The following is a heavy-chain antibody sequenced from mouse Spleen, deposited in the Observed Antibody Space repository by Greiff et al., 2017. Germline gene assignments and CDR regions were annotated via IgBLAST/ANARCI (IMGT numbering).Heavy chain of an antibody. Sequence: QVQLQQSGAELAKPGASVKLSCKASGYTFTSYWMHWVKQRPGQGLEWIGYINPSSGYTKYNQKFKSKATLTVDKSSSTAYMQLSSLTSEDSAVYYCARERYYFDYWGQGTTLTVSS. J-gene: IGHJ2*01. V-gene: IGHV1-7*01. CDR3: ARERYYFDY. CDR2: INPSSGYT. CDR1: GYTFTSYW.